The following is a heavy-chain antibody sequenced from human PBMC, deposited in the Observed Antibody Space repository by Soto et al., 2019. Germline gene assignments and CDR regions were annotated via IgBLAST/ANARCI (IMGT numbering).Heavy chain of an antibody. Sequence: ASVKVSCKASGYNFMPYGVNWVRQAPGQGLEWMGWISPWKGNTNYAQSFQGRVTMTTDTSTSTAYMELRSLTSDDTAVYYCARDLDPSGSYYTDYWGPGALVTVSS. CDR3: ARDLDPSGSYYTDY. CDR1: GYNFMPYG. D-gene: IGHD3-10*01. V-gene: IGHV1-18*04. CDR2: ISPWKGNT. J-gene: IGHJ4*02.